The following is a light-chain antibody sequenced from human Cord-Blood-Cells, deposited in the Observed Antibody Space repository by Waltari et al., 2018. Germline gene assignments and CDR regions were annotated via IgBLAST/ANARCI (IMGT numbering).Light chain of an antibody. V-gene: IGLV1-44*01. Sequence: QSVLTQPPSASGTPGQRVTISCSGSRSNIGSNTVTWYQQLPGTAPKLLIYSNNQRPSGVPDRFSGSKSGTSASLAISGLQSEDEADYYCAAWDDSLNGHWVFGGGTKLTVL. CDR1: RSNIGSNT. J-gene: IGLJ3*02. CDR3: AAWDDSLNGHWV. CDR2: SNN.